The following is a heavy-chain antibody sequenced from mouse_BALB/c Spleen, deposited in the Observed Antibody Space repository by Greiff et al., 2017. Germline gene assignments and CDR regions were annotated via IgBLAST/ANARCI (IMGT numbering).Heavy chain of an antibody. D-gene: IGHD1-2*01. V-gene: IGHV1-9*01. Sequence: QVQLQQSGAELMKPGASVKISCKATGYTFSSYWIEWVKQRPGHGLEWIGEILPGSGSTNYNEKFKGKATFTADTSSNTAYMQLSSLTSEDSAVYYCARLGVLRLPSMDYWGQGTSVTVSS. CDR3: ARLGVLRLPSMDY. CDR2: ILPGSGST. J-gene: IGHJ4*01. CDR1: GYTFSSYW.